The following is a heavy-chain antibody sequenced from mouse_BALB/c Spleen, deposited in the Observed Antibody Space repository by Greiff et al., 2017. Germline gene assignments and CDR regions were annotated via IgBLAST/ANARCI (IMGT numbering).Heavy chain of an antibody. J-gene: IGHJ2*01. CDR1: GYTFTSYW. CDR3: ARRTSYYGIDY. D-gene: IGHD1-1*01. CDR2: IDPSDSYT. Sequence: QVQLQQPGAELVKPGASVKLSCKASGYTFTSYWMHWVKQRPGQGLEWIGEIDPSDSYTNYNQKFKGKATLTVDKSSSTAYMQLSSLTSEDSAVYYCARRTSYYGIDYWGQGTTLTVSS. V-gene: IGHV1-69*02.